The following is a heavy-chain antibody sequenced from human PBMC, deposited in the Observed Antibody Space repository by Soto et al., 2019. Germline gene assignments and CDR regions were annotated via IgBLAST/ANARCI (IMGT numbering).Heavy chain of an antibody. CDR2: TYFRSKWYN. D-gene: IGHD5-12*01. CDR1: GDSVSSNTAS. CDR3: AKGDNLGPKTGYAFDP. Sequence: SQTLSLTCVISGDSVSSNTASWNLIRQSPSRGLEWLGRTYFRSKWYNDYAVSVKSRIIINPDTSNNQFSLQLNSVTPEDTAVYFCAKGDNLGPKTGYAFDPWGQGIMVTVS. V-gene: IGHV6-1*01. J-gene: IGHJ5*02.